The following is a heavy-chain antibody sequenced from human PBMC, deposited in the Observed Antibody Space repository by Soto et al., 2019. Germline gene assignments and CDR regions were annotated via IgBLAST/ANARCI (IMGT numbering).Heavy chain of an antibody. CDR2: IYSGGST. CDR3: AGPNQTATAPAYYYYYGMDV. D-gene: IGHD6-25*01. J-gene: IGHJ6*02. Sequence: GGSLRVSCAASGFTVSSNYMSWVRQAPGKGLEWVSVIYSGGSTYYADSVKGRFTISRDNSKNTLYLQMNSLRAEDTAVYYCAGPNQTATAPAYYYYYGMDVWGQGTTVTVSS. CDR1: GFTVSSNY. V-gene: IGHV3-53*01.